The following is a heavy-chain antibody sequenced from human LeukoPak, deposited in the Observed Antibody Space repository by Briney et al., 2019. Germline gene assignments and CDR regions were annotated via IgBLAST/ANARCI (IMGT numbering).Heavy chain of an antibody. Sequence: PGGSLRLSCAASGFTFSSYGMHWVRQAPGKGLEWVAVISYDGSNKYYADSVKGRFTISRDNSKNTLYLQMNSLRAEDTAVYYCAKDKSAIAVASPTDYWGQGTLVTVSS. J-gene: IGHJ4*02. D-gene: IGHD6-19*01. CDR1: GFTFSSYG. V-gene: IGHV3-30*18. CDR2: ISYDGSNK. CDR3: AKDKSAIAVASPTDY.